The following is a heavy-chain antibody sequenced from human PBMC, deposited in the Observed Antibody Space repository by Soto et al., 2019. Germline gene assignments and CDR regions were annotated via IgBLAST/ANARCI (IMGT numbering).Heavy chain of an antibody. CDR2: IDPSGGGT. Sequence: ASVKVSCKASGYTFTSYYMHWVRQAPGQGLEWMGIIDPSGGGTSYAQKFQGRLTMTRDTSTSTVYMELSSLRSEDTAVYYCARDGLYGDYEHYWGKGTLVTVSS. D-gene: IGHD4-17*01. V-gene: IGHV1-46*01. CDR1: GYTFTSYY. CDR3: ARDGLYGDYEHY. J-gene: IGHJ4*02.